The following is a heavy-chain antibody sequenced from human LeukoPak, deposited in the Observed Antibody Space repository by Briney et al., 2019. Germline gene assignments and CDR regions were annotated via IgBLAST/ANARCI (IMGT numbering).Heavy chain of an antibody. CDR1: GYTFTSYD. Sequence: ASVKVSCKASGYTFTSYDINWVRRATGQGLEWMGWMNPNSGNTGYAQKFQGRVTMTRNTSISTAYMELSSLRSEDTAVYYCARGEAYYSNYYYYMDVWGKGTTVTVSS. V-gene: IGHV1-8*01. CDR2: MNPNSGNT. J-gene: IGHJ6*03. D-gene: IGHD4-11*01. CDR3: ARGEAYYSNYYYYMDV.